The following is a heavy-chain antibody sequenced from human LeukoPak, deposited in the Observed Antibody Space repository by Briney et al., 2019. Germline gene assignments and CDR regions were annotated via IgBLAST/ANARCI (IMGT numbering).Heavy chain of an antibody. D-gene: IGHD2-2*01. Sequence: GGSLRLSCAASGFTFSSYGMSWVRQAPGKGLEWVSAISGSGGSTYYADSVKGRFTISRDNSKNTLYLQMNSLRAEDTAVYYCAKEGGYCSSTSCYHFAFDIWGQGTMVTVSS. CDR2: ISGSGGST. V-gene: IGHV3-23*01. J-gene: IGHJ3*02. CDR1: GFTFSSYG. CDR3: AKEGGYCSSTSCYHFAFDI.